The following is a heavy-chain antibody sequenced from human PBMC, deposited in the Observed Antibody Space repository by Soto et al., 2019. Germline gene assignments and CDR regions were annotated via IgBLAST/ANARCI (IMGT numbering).Heavy chain of an antibody. CDR1: GGSISSGDYS. CDR3: ARGGKYNWNHNWFDP. Sequence: QLQLQESGSGLVKPSQTLSLTCAVSGGSISSGDYSWNWIRQPPGKGLEWIGYIYHSGSTYYNPSLKSRVTISVDRPKDQFSLKLSSVTAADTAVYSCARGGKYNWNHNWFDPWGQGTLVTVSS. D-gene: IGHD1-20*01. CDR2: IYHSGST. J-gene: IGHJ5*02. V-gene: IGHV4-30-2*01.